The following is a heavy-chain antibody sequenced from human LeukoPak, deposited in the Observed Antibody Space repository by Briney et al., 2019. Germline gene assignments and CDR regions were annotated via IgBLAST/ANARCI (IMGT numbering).Heavy chain of an antibody. CDR2: FVVGSGYT. CDR3: ARVAEQLVDY. CDR1: GFTFSNSA. Sequence: GTSVKVSCKASGFTFSNSAVQWVRQARGQRLEWIGWFVVGSGYTNYAQKFQGRVSITRDMSTSTAYMQLSSLRSEDTAVYYCARVAEQLVDYWGQGTLVTVSS. D-gene: IGHD6-13*01. J-gene: IGHJ4*02. V-gene: IGHV1-58*01.